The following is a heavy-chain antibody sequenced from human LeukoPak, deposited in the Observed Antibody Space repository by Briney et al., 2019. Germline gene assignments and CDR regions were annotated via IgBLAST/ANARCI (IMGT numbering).Heavy chain of an antibody. D-gene: IGHD1-26*01. Sequence: GGSLRLSCAASGFSFSSYGMIWVRQAPGKGLEWVSTISSSTSSEFYGDSVRGRITISRDNAKNSLYLQMNSLRAEDTAVYYCAKVVGPFDYWGQGTLVTVSS. CDR1: GFSFSSYG. J-gene: IGHJ4*02. CDR3: AKVVGPFDY. V-gene: IGHV3-21*01. CDR2: ISSSTSSE.